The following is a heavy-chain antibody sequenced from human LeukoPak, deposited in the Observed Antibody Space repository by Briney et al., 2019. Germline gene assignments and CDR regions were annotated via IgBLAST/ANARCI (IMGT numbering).Heavy chain of an antibody. CDR2: ISYDGSNK. D-gene: IGHD3-22*01. J-gene: IGHJ4*02. CDR1: GFTFSSYA. Sequence: PGGSLRLSCAASGFTFSSYAMHWVRQAPGKGLEWVAVISYDGSNKYYADSVKGRFTISRDNSKNTLYLQMNSLRAEDTAVYSCARSAHTMIVVPSDYWGQGTLVTVSS. CDR3: ARSAHTMIVVPSDY. V-gene: IGHV3-30-3*01.